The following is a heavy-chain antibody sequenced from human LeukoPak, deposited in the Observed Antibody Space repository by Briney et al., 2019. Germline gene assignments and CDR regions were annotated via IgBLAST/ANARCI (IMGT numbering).Heavy chain of an antibody. CDR2: ISAYNGNT. D-gene: IGHD2-8*01. Sequence: AAVKVSCKASGYTFTSYGNSLVRQAPGQGLEWNGWISAYNGNTNFAQKLQGRVNMTTDTSTRTAYMELRSLRYDDTAVYYCARVYRRYFDYWGQGTLVTVSS. V-gene: IGHV1-18*04. J-gene: IGHJ4*02. CDR3: ARVYRRYFDY. CDR1: GYTFTSYG.